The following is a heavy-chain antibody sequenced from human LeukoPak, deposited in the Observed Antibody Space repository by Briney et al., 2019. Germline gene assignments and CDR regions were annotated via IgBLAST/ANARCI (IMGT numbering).Heavy chain of an antibody. D-gene: IGHD2-15*01. J-gene: IGHJ4*02. V-gene: IGHV4-38-2*02. Sequence: SSETLSLTCSVSGHSINSGHYWGWIRQPPGKGLEWIGSMHHSGTTYYNPSLKSRVTISLDTSNNDFFLKLTSVTAADTAVYYCARVYCSSGSCYLAGFDYWGQGTLATVSS. CDR3: ARVYCSSGSCYLAGFDY. CDR2: MHHSGTT. CDR1: GHSINSGHY.